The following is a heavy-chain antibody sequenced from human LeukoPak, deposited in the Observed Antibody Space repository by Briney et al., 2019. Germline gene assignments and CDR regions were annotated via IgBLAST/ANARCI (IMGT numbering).Heavy chain of an antibody. D-gene: IGHD6-13*01. Sequence: GGSLRLSCAASGFTFKSCAMSWVRQAPGKGLEWVSGISDSGTTTHYADSVKGRFTISRDNSKNTLYLQMNSLRAEDTAVYYCAKDKAAAPTPYYFDYWGQGSLVTVSS. CDR1: GFTFKSCA. CDR3: AKDKAAAPTPYYFDY. V-gene: IGHV3-23*01. J-gene: IGHJ4*02. CDR2: ISDSGTTT.